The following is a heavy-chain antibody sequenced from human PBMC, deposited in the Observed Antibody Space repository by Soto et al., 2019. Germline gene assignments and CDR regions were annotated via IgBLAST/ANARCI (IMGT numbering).Heavy chain of an antibody. V-gene: IGHV1-69*09. Sequence: QVQLLQSGTEVKRPGSSVKVSCRASGVSFNSYGFAWVRQAPGRGLEWVGKINPASQLRNYQQSLQGRVTITADTSTRTAYMELSGLTSEDTAVYYCARMKLASLGHWGQGTLVTVSS. CDR3: ARMKLASLGH. CDR1: GVSFNSYG. J-gene: IGHJ4*02. CDR2: INPASQLR.